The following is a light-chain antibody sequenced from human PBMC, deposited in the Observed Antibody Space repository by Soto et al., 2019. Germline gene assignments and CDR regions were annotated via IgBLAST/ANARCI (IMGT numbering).Light chain of an antibody. CDR2: SNN. V-gene: IGLV1-44*01. CDR3: AAWDDSLNGLYV. CDR1: SSNIGSNT. Sequence: QSVLTQPPSASVTPGQRVTISCSGSSSNIGSNTVNWYQQFPGTAPKLLIYSNNQRPSGVPDRFSGSKSGTSASLAISGLQSEDEADYHCAAWDDSLNGLYVFGTGTKVTVL. J-gene: IGLJ1*01.